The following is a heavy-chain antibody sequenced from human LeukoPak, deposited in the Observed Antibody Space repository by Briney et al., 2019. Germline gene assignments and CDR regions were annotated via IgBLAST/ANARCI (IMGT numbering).Heavy chain of an antibody. CDR1: GGSISPYY. V-gene: IGHV4-59*01. D-gene: IGHD3-10*01. J-gene: IGHJ4*02. Sequence: PSETLSLTCTVSGGSISPYYWSWIRQPPGKGLDWIGSVYYSGSTNYNPSLKSRVTISVDTSKNQFSLRLNSVTAADTAVYYCARGGVDYYGSGNYYLGYWGQGTLVTVSS. CDR3: ARGGVDYYGSGNYYLGY. CDR2: VYYSGST.